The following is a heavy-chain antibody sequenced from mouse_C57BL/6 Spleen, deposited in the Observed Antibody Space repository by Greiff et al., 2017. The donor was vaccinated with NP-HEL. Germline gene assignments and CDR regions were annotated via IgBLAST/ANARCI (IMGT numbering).Heavy chain of an antibody. D-gene: IGHD3-2*02. V-gene: IGHV2-9*02. CDR1: GFSLTSYG. CDR2: IWAGGST. Sequence: QVQLKESGPGLVAPSQSLSITCTVSGFSLTSYGVHWVRQPPGKGLEWLGVIWAGGSTNYNSALMFRLSISKDNSKSQVSLKINSQQTEDTAMYCCASLEAIWGRGTALTVSS. CDR3: ASLEAI. J-gene: IGHJ2*01.